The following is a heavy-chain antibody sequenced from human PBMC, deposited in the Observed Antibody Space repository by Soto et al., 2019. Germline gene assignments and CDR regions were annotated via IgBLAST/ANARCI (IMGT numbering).Heavy chain of an antibody. J-gene: IGHJ4*02. CDR3: ARLGYGVKFIDF. V-gene: IGHV1-18*01. Sequence: ASVKVSCKASGYTFSHYGVSWVRQAPGQGLEWMGWISNYNSNTNYAQKFQGRVTMTTDTSTSTAHMELRSLRSDDTAVYYCARLGYGVKFIDFWGQGTLVTVS. D-gene: IGHD5-12*01. CDR1: GYTFSHYG. CDR2: ISNYNSNT.